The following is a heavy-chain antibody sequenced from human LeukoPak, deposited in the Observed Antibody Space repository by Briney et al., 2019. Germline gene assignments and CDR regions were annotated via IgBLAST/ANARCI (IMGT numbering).Heavy chain of an antibody. V-gene: IGHV4-59*01. Sequence: SETLSLTCAVYGGSFSGYYWSWIRQPPGKGLEWIGYIYYSGSTNYNPSLKSRVTISVDTSKNQFSLKLSSVTAADTAVYYCARDGQWPGMDVWGKGTTVTVSS. D-gene: IGHD6-19*01. CDR3: ARDGQWPGMDV. CDR1: GGSFSGYY. CDR2: IYYSGST. J-gene: IGHJ6*04.